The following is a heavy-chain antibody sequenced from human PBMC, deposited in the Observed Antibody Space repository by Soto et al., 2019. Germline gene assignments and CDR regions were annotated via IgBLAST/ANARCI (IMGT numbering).Heavy chain of an antibody. Sequence: QVQLQESGPGLVKPSQTLSLTCSVSGGSISSRYYYWSWIRQPPGKGLEWIGYIYYSGSTYYNPSLKSRLTISLDTSKNQFSLKLSSVTAADTAVYYWARDTHGDYGTRYYYGMDVWGQGTTVTVSS. CDR2: IYYSGST. J-gene: IGHJ6*02. CDR1: GGSISSRYYY. CDR3: ARDTHGDYGTRYYYGMDV. V-gene: IGHV4-30-4*01. D-gene: IGHD4-17*01.